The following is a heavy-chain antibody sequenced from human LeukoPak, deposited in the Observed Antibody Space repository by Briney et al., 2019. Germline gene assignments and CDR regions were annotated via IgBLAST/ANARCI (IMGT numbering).Heavy chain of an antibody. J-gene: IGHJ4*02. Sequence: ASVKVSCKASGYTFTSYYMHWVRQAPGQGLEWMGIINPSGGSTSYAQKFQGRVTMTRDMSTSTVYMELSSLRSEDTAVYYCARDREDFDWFADSGSFDYCGQGTLVTVSS. D-gene: IGHD3-9*01. CDR2: INPSGGST. CDR1: GYTFTSYY. V-gene: IGHV1-46*01. CDR3: ARDREDFDWFADSGSFDY.